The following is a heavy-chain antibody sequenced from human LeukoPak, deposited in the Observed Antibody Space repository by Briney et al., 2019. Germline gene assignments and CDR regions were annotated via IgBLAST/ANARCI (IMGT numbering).Heavy chain of an antibody. V-gene: IGHV4-4*07. CDR1: GGSISSYY. D-gene: IGHD6-6*01. J-gene: IGHJ4*02. CDR2: IYTSGRT. Sequence: KPSETLSLTCTVSGGSISSYYWSWIRQPAGKGLEWIGRIYTSGRTNYNPSLKSRVTMSVDTSKKQFSLKLGSVTAADTAVYYCARDPQLGPFDYWGQGTLVTVSS. CDR3: ARDPQLGPFDY.